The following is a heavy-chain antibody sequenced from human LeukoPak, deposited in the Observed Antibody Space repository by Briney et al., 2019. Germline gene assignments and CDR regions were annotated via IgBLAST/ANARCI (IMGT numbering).Heavy chain of an antibody. D-gene: IGHD5-12*01. V-gene: IGHV3-30*03. CDR1: GFTFSSYG. J-gene: IGHJ3*02. CDR3: VSHPRGYGIFHI. CDR2: ISYDGSNK. Sequence: PGGCLRLSCAPPGFTFSSYGMHWVRQAPGKGLEWVADISYDGSNKYYADSVAGRFTISRDISTNTLYLQMNSLRADDTAVYYCVSHPRGYGIFHIWGQGTMLTVSS.